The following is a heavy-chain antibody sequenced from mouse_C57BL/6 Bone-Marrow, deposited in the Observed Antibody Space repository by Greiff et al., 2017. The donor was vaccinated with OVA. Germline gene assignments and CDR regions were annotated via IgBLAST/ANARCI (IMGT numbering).Heavy chain of an antibody. Sequence: QVQLQQSGAELARPGASVKLSCKASGYTFTSYGISWVKQRTGQGLEWIGEIYPRSGNTYYNEKFKGKATLTADKSSSTAYMELRSLTSEDSAVYFCARRGYGSPHYYDMDYWGQGTSVTVSS. J-gene: IGHJ4*01. CDR3: ARRGYGSPHYYDMDY. V-gene: IGHV1-81*01. D-gene: IGHD1-1*01. CDR1: GYTFTSYG. CDR2: IYPRSGNT.